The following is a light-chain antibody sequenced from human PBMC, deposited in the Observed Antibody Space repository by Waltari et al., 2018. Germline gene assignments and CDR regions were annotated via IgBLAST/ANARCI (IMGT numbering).Light chain of an antibody. CDR1: SNDVGSYNL. V-gene: IGLV2-23*01. Sequence: QSALTQPASVSGSPGPSITISCTGTSNDVGSYNLLSWYQRQPGKAPELLIYEGSKRPSGVSNRFSGSKSGNTASLTISGLQAEDEADYFCCSYASGSTIIFGGGTKLTVL. J-gene: IGLJ2*01. CDR3: CSYASGSTII. CDR2: EGS.